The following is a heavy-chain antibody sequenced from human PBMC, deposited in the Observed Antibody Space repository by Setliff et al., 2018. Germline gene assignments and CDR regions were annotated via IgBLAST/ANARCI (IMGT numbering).Heavy chain of an antibody. Sequence: ASVKVSCKASGYTFTSYYMHWVRQAPGHGLEWMGIINPSGGSTSYAQKFQGRVTMTRDTSTSTVYMELSSLRSEDTAVYYCARVALESNDSSGYYSGENYYYGMDVWGQGTTVTVS. CDR1: GYTFTSYY. D-gene: IGHD3-22*01. CDR2: INPSGGST. J-gene: IGHJ6*02. V-gene: IGHV1-46*01. CDR3: ARVALESNDSSGYYSGENYYYGMDV.